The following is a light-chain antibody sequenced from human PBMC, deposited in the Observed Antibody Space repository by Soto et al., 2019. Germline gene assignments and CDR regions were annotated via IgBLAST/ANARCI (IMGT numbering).Light chain of an antibody. J-gene: IGKJ2*01. CDR2: GAS. CDR3: QQYGSSPTYT. CDR1: QRVSSSY. V-gene: IGKV3-20*01. Sequence: ESVLTQSPGTLYLSTGESATLSCRASQRVSSSYLAGYQQKPGQAPRLLIYGASSRATGIPDRFSGSGSGTDFTLTISRLEPEDFAVYYCQQYGSSPTYTFGQGTKLEIK.